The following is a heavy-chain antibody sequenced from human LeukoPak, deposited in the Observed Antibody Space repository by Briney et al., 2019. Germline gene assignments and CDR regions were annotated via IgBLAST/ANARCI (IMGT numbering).Heavy chain of an antibody. D-gene: IGHD6-6*01. CDR3: ARTAARRFDY. CDR2: NNPTGGST. J-gene: IGHJ4*02. CDR1: GYTFPSYF. Sequence: ASVKVSCKASGYTFPSYFMHWVRQAPGQGLEWMGINNPTGGSTTYARKFQGRVTMTRDTSTSTVYMELSSLRSDDTAVYYCARTAARRFDYWGQGTLVTVSS. V-gene: IGHV1-46*01.